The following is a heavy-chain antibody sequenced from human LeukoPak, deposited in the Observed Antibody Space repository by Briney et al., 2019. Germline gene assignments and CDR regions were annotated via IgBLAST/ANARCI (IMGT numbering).Heavy chain of an antibody. CDR3: ARHSLYYYDSSGYYNLGY. Sequence: ASVKVSCKASGGTFSSYAISWGRQAPGQGLEWRGGIIPIFGTANYAQKLQGRVTITADESTSTPYMQLSSLRSEDTAVYYCARHSLYYYDSSGYYNLGYWGQGTLVTVSS. CDR1: GGTFSSYA. V-gene: IGHV1-69*01. D-gene: IGHD3-22*01. CDR2: IIPIFGTA. J-gene: IGHJ4*02.